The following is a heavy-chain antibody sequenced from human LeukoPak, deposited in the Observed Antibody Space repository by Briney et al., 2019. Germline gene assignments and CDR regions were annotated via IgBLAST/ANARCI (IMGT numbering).Heavy chain of an antibody. CDR3: ARGGIQLWFLVDY. CDR1: GYTFTYYF. CDR2: INPNSGGT. J-gene: IGHJ4*02. V-gene: IGHV1-2*02. Sequence: ASVTVSCKASGYTFTYYFMHWVRQAPGQGLEWMGWINPNSGGTNYAQKFQGRVTMTRDTSISTAYMELSRLRSDDTAVYYCARGGIQLWFLVDYWGQGTLVTVSS. D-gene: IGHD5-18*01.